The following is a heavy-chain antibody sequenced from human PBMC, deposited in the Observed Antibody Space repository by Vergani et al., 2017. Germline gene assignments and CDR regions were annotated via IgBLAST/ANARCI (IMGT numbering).Heavy chain of an antibody. Sequence: QVQLVESGGGVVQPGRSLRLSCAASGFTFSSYGMHWVRQAPGKGLEWVAVIWYDGSNKYYADSVKGRFTISRDNSKNTLYLQMNSLRAEDTAVYYCAKDRGYCSSTSCYGGGGLFDYWGQGTLVTVSS. CDR2: IWYDGSNK. V-gene: IGHV3-33*06. D-gene: IGHD2-2*01. J-gene: IGHJ4*02. CDR1: GFTFSSYG. CDR3: AKDRGYCSSTSCYGGGGLFDY.